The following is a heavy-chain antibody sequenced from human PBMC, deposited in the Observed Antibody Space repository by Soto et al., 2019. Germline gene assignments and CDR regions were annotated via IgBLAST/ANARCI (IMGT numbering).Heavy chain of an antibody. D-gene: IGHD3-16*01. J-gene: IGHJ1*01. V-gene: IGHV3-9*01. CDR2: INWNGVNK. CDR3: AKDVDRLGELWGYFQS. CDR1: GFMFEDFA. Sequence: SLRLSCTVSGFMFEDFAMHWVQQAPGQGLEWVSGINWNGVNKGYAESVLGRFTISRDNAKKSLYLDMNYLRPEDTALYFCAKDVDRLGELWGYFQSWGQGTMVTVSS.